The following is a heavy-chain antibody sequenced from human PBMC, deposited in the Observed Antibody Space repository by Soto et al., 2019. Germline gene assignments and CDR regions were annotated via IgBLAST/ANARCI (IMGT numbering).Heavy chain of an antibody. Sequence: SGPTLVNPTQTLTLTCSFSGFSLSTSGMCVSWIRQPPGKALEWLALFDWDEDKYYSTSLKTRLTISKDTFQNQVVLTMTNMDPVDTATYFCARSRISHPYFDFWGHGILVTVSS. CDR2: FDWDEDK. J-gene: IGHJ4*01. CDR3: ARSRISHPYFDF. CDR1: GFSLSTSGMC. V-gene: IGHV2-70*01.